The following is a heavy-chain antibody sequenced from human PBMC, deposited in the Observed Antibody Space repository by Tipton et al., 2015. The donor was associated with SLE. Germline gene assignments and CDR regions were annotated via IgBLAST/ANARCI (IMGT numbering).Heavy chain of an antibody. CDR1: GGSFSGYH. J-gene: IGHJ4*02. CDR3: ARGPFRRWPPGAY. CDR2: IADTGSP. Sequence: TLSLTCAVYGGSFSGYHWTWIRQPPGQGREWIGEIADTGSPNYNPPLKSSVTISLDTSKRQFSLILNSLTAADAAVYYWARGPFRRWPPGAYWGQGTLVTVSS. D-gene: IGHD4-23*01. V-gene: IGHV4-34*01.